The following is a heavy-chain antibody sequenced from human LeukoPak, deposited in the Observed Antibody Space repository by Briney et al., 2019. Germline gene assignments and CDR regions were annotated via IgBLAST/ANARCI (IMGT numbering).Heavy chain of an antibody. CDR2: VYYNGNT. Sequence: SETLSLTCIVSGGSINNNYWSWIRQPPGKGLEWIGYVYYNGNTNYNPSLKSRGTISVDTSKNHFSLELNSVTAADTAVYYCARDLGLTISDNWFDPWGQGTLVTVSS. V-gene: IGHV4-59*12. CDR1: GGSINNNY. D-gene: IGHD3-9*01. CDR3: ARDLGLTISDNWFDP. J-gene: IGHJ5*02.